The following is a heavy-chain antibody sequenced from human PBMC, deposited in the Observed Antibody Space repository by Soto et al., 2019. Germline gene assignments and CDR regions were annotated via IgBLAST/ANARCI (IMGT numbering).Heavy chain of an antibody. CDR1: GYTFTSYG. V-gene: IGHV1-18*01. CDR3: ARDLGQQLFDY. CDR2: INAYNGNK. Sequence: QVQLVQSGAEVKKPGASVKVSCKASGYTFTSYGISWVRQAPGQGLEWMGWINAYNGNKKYAQKLKGRXXXTXXTSTSTTYRERRSLRSDDTAVYYCARDLGQQLFDYWGQGTLVTVSS. D-gene: IGHD6-13*01. J-gene: IGHJ4*02.